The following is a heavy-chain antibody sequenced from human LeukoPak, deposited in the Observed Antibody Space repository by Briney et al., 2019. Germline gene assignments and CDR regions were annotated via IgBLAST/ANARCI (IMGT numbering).Heavy chain of an antibody. CDR1: GGTFSSYA. Sequence: GASVKVSCKASGGTFSSYAISWVRQAPGQGLEWMGRIIPILGIANYAQKFQGRVTITADKSTSTAYMELSSLRSEDTAVYYCASSGPDYYYYYGMDVWGQGSTVTVSS. CDR2: IIPILGIA. CDR3: ASSGPDYYYYYGMDV. D-gene: IGHD5-12*01. J-gene: IGHJ6*02. V-gene: IGHV1-69*04.